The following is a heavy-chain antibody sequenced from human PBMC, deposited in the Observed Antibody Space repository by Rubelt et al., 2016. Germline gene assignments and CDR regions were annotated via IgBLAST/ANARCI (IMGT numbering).Heavy chain of an antibody. D-gene: IGHD3-10*01. V-gene: IGHV1-69*04. J-gene: IGHJ5*02. CDR2: IIHILVLA. Sequence: HVQLVQSGAEVKKPGSSVKVSCKASGGTFSSYAISGVRHAPVQGPAWRAGIIHILVLANDEQKFQGRVTITADKAPSTAYMELSSLRSEDTAVYYCARGVEYYYGSGTNWFDPWGQGTLVTVSS. CDR1: GGTFSSYA. CDR3: ARGVEYYYGSGTNWFDP.